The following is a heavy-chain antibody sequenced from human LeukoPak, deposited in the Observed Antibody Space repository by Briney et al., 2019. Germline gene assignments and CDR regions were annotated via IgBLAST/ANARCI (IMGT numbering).Heavy chain of an antibody. CDR2: IYYSGST. J-gene: IGHJ4*02. V-gene: IGHV4-31*03. CDR3: ARSPAYYDSSDYYFDY. D-gene: IGHD3-22*01. CDR1: GGSISSGGYY. Sequence: SQTLSLTCTVSGGSISSGGYYWSWIRQHPGKGLEWIGYIYYSGSTYYNPSLKSRVTISVDTSKNQFSLKLSSVTAADTAVYYCARSPAYYDSSDYYFDYWGQGTLVTVSS.